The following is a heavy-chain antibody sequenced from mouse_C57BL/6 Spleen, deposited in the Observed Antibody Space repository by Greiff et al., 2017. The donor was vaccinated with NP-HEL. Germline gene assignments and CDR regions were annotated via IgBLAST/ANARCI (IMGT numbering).Heavy chain of an antibody. V-gene: IGHV1-64*01. Sequence: QVQLQQPGAELVKPGASVKLSCKASGYTFTSYWMHWVKQRPGQGLEWIGMIHPNSGSTNYNEKFKSKATLTVDKSSSTAYMQLSSLTSEDSAVYDCARSGNYLYAMDYWGQGTSVTVSS. J-gene: IGHJ4*01. D-gene: IGHD2-1*01. CDR1: GYTFTSYW. CDR2: IHPNSGST. CDR3: ARSGNYLYAMDY.